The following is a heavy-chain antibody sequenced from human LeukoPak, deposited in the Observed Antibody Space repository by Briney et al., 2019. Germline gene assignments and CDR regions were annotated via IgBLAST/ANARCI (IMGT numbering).Heavy chain of an antibody. CDR2: ISSSSSTI. CDR1: GFTFSSYS. J-gene: IGHJ4*02. D-gene: IGHD3-22*01. V-gene: IGHV3-48*01. Sequence: GGSLRLSCAASGFTFSSYSMNWVRQAPGKGLEWVSYISSSSSTIYYADSVKGRFTISRDNAKNSLYLQMNSLRVEDAALYYCAKAPPIITLISFGYYFDSWGLGTLVTVSS. CDR3: AKAPPIITLISFGYYFDS.